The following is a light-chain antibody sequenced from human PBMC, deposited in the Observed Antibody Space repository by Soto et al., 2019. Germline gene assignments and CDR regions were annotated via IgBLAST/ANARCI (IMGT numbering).Light chain of an antibody. J-gene: IGLJ1*01. CDR2: EVS. V-gene: IGLV2-14*01. CDR1: SSDVGSYDH. Sequence: QSALTQPASVSGSPGQSITISCSGTSSDVGSYDHVAWYQQFPGKTPKLMIYEVSNRPSGVSSRFSGSKSGNTASLTISGLQAEDEADYYRISYTASSTSYVFGSGTKVTVL. CDR3: ISYTASSTSYV.